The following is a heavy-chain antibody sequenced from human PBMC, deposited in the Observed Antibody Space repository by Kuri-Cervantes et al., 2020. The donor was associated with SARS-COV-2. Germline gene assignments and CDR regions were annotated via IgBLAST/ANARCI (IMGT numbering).Heavy chain of an antibody. CDR3: AKTYYDFWSGYPGDY. J-gene: IGHJ4*02. D-gene: IGHD3-3*01. Sequence: GESLKISCAASGFTFSSYGMHWVRQAPGKGLEWVAVISYDGSNKYYADSVKGRFTISRDNSKNTLYLQMNSLRAEDTAVYYCAKTYYDFWSGYPGDYWGQGTLVTVSS. CDR2: ISYDGSNK. V-gene: IGHV3-30*18. CDR1: GFTFSSYG.